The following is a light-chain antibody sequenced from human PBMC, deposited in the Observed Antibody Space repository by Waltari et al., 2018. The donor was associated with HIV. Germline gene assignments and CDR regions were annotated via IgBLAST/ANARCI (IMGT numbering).Light chain of an antibody. CDR1: SGSIARNY. J-gene: IGLJ2*01. Sequence: FILTHPHSVSESPGQTIPISCTRSSGSIARNYVQWYQPRPGTSPTAVAIDDKQGPSGVPDRFSATIDSSSNSAYLTISGLKTEDEADYYCQCNDPTNYVVFGGGTHLTVL. CDR3: QCNDPTNYVV. CDR2: DDK. V-gene: IGLV6-57*01.